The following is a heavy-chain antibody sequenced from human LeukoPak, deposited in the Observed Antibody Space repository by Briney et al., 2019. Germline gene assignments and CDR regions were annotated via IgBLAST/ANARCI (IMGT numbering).Heavy chain of an antibody. V-gene: IGHV4-30-2*01. CDR3: ARRIANRNWFDP. Sequence: ASETLSLTCAVSGGSISSGGYSWSWIRQPPGKGLEWIGYIYHSGSTYYNPSLKSRVTISVDRSKNQFSLKLSSVTAADTAVYYCARRIANRNWFDPWGQGTLVTVSS. J-gene: IGHJ5*02. D-gene: IGHD1/OR15-1a*01. CDR2: IYHSGST. CDR1: GGSISSGGYS.